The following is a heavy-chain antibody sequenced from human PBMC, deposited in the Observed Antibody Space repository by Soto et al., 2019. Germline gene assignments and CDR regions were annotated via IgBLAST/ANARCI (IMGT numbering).Heavy chain of an antibody. Sequence: GESLTLSCAASGFTFSSFWMSWVRQAPGKGLVWVANIKQDGSETYYVDSVKGRFTISRDNAKNSLYLQMNSLRAEDTAVYYCARDPYSSGWPVDYWGQGTLVTVSS. J-gene: IGHJ4*02. CDR2: IKQDGSET. CDR1: GFTFSSFW. D-gene: IGHD6-19*01. CDR3: ARDPYSSGWPVDY. V-gene: IGHV3-7*03.